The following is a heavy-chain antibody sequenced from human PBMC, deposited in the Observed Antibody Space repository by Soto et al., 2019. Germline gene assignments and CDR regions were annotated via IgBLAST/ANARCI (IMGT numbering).Heavy chain of an antibody. CDR3: TRLRTITPVASDY. Sequence: EVQLLESGGGLVQPGGSLRLSCAASGFTFSNYAMSWVRKAPGKGLEWVSAVHGGGVTTFYADSVKGRFTISRDNSKNTLSLEMISRRAEDTAVYYCTRLRTITPVASDYWGQGTLGTVSS. D-gene: IGHD4-17*01. CDR1: GFTFSNYA. J-gene: IGHJ4*02. V-gene: IGHV3-23*01. CDR2: VHGGGVTT.